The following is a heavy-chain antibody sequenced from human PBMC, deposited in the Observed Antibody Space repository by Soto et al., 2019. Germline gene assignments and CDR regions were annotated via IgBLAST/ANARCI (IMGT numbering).Heavy chain of an antibody. J-gene: IGHJ5*02. CDR2: IWYDGSNK. V-gene: IGHV3-33*01. CDR3: ARGHMSNDYIWGSYPELNNWFDP. D-gene: IGHD3-16*02. Sequence: GGSLRLSCAASGFTFSSYGMHWVRQAPGKGLEWVAVIWYDGSNKYYADSVKGRFTISRDNSKNTLYLQMNSLRAEDTAVYYCARGHMSNDYIWGSYPELNNWFDPWGQGTLVTVSS. CDR1: GFTFSSYG.